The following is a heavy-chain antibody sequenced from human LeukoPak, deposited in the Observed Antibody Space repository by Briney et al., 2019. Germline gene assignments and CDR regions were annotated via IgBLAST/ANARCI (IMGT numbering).Heavy chain of an antibody. D-gene: IGHD4-17*01. J-gene: IGHJ4*02. CDR3: ARAAYGDYLSLGY. CDR1: GYTFSSYG. CDR2: ISAYNGDT. Sequence: ASVKVSCKASGYTFSSYGISWVRQAPGQGLEWMGWISAYNGDTNYAQKLQGRVTMTRDTSISTAYMELSRLRSDDTAVYYCARAAYGDYLSLGYWGQGTLVTVSS. V-gene: IGHV1-18*01.